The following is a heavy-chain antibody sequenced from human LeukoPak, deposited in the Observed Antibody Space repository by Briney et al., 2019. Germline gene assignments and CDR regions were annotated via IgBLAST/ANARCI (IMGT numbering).Heavy chain of an antibody. J-gene: IGHJ4*02. D-gene: IGHD2-2*01. CDR3: AIFPIVGVPAAMQDLDV. CDR1: GFIFYNYA. CDR2: ISGSGSDA. Sequence: GGSLRLSCAASGFIFYNYAMSWVRQAPGKGLEWVSGISGSGSDAYYADSVKGRFTISKDTSKSTMYLHINSLKVDDTAVYFCAIFPIVGVPAAMQDLDVWGQGTLVTVSS. V-gene: IGHV3-23*01.